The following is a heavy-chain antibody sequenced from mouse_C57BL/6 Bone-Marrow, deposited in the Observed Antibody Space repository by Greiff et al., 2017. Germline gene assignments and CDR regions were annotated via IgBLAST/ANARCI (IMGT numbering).Heavy chain of an antibody. D-gene: IGHD2-13*01. Sequence: QVQLKQPGAELVKPGASVKLSCKASGYTFTSYWMQWVKQRPGQGLEWIGAIDTSDSYTNYNPKLKGKATLTVDKSSSTAYMHLSSLTSEDSAVYYCARGCDYVFDYWGQGTTLTVSS. CDR2: IDTSDSYT. V-gene: IGHV1-50*01. CDR3: ARGCDYVFDY. J-gene: IGHJ2*01. CDR1: GYTFTSYW.